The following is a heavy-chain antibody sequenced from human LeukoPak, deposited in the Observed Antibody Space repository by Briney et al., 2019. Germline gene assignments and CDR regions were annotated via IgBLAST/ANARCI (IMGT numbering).Heavy chain of an antibody. CDR2: ISWNSGSI. D-gene: IGHD3-10*01. Sequence: GGSLRLSCAASGFTFDDYAMHWVRQAPGKGLEWVSGISWNSGSIGYADSVKGRFTISRDNAKNSLYLQMNSLRAEDTALYYRAKEGSEILWFGELGHWGQGTLVTVSS. J-gene: IGHJ4*02. V-gene: IGHV3-9*01. CDR1: GFTFDDYA. CDR3: AKEGSEILWFGELGH.